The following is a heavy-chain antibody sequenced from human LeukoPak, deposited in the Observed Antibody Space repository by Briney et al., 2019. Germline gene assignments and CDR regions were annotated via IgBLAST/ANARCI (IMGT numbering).Heavy chain of an antibody. Sequence: GGSLRLSCAASGFTFSSYSMNWVRQAPGKGLEWVSSISSSGSTIYYADSVKGRFTISRDNAKNSLYLQMNSLRAEDTAVYYCARDLGAIAAAGSIWFDPWGQGTLVTVSS. CDR3: ARDLGAIAAAGSIWFDP. D-gene: IGHD6-13*01. CDR2: ISSSGSTI. J-gene: IGHJ5*02. V-gene: IGHV3-48*04. CDR1: GFTFSSYS.